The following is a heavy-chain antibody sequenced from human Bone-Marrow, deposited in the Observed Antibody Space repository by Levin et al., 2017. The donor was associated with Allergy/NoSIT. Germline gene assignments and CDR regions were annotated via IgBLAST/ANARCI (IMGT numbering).Heavy chain of an antibody. CDR2: VYHNGNT. V-gene: IGHV4-59*11. Sequence: NASETLSLSCSVSGVSINTHYWSWIRQAPGRGLEWIGYVYHNGNTNYSPSLRSRVAISIDTSGNKFFLSLSSVTAADTAVYYCARVTSTTFRALFADYWGQGTLATVSS. CDR1: GVSINTHY. D-gene: IGHD1-1*01. CDR3: ARVTSTTFRALFADY. J-gene: IGHJ4*02.